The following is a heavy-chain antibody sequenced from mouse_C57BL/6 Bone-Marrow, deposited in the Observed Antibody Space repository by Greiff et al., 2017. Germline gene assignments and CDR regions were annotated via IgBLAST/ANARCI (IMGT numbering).Heavy chain of an antibody. J-gene: IGHJ2*01. D-gene: IGHD1-1*01. CDR1: GYTFTNYG. V-gene: IGHV1-63*01. Sequence: QVQLQQSGAELVRPGTSVKMSCKASGYTFTNYGIGWAKQRPGHGLEWIGDVYPGGGYAKYNEKFKGKATLTADKSSSTAYMQFSSLTSEDSAIYYCARYKVVAHFDYWGRGTTLPVSS. CDR3: ARYKVVAHFDY. CDR2: VYPGGGYA.